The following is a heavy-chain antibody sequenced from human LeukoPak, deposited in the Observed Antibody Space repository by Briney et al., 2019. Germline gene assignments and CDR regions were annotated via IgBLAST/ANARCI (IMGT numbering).Heavy chain of an antibody. D-gene: IGHD1-26*01. CDR3: AREGVGATTGCLDY. CDR1: GGSISSSSYY. CDR2: IYYSGST. Sequence: SETLSLTCTVSGGSISSSSYYWGWIRQPPGKGLEWIGSIYYSGSTYYNPSLKSRVTISVDTSKNQFSLKLSSVTAADTAVYYCAREGVGATTGCLDYWGQGTLVTVSS. J-gene: IGHJ4*02. V-gene: IGHV4-39*07.